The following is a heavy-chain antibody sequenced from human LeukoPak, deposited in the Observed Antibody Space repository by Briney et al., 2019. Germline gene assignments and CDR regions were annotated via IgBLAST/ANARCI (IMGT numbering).Heavy chain of an antibody. J-gene: IGHJ6*04. CDR1: GFTFSSYS. V-gene: IGHV3-21*01. D-gene: IGHD2-2*03. CDR3: ARDLGEQWIIRSFMDV. Sequence: GGSLRLSCAASGFTFSSYSMNWVRQAPGKGLEWVSSISSSSSYIYYADSVKGRFTISRDNAQNSLYLQMDSLRAEDTALYYCARDLGEQWIIRSFMDVWGKGIRFTVSS. CDR2: ISSSSSYI.